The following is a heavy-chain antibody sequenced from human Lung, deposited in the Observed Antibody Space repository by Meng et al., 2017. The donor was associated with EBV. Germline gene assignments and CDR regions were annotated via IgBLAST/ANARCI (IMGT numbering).Heavy chain of an antibody. Sequence: QAPLVQSGAGVKKPGASVKVYCKDYGYSFTTYAMHWVRQAPGQRLEWMGWINAGNGNTKYSEKFQSRVTITRDTAASTAYMELSSLRSEDAAVYYCARTGCSSSSCYDYWGQGTLVTVSS. CDR2: INAGNGNT. CDR3: ARTGCSSSSCYDY. V-gene: IGHV1-3*01. J-gene: IGHJ4*02. D-gene: IGHD2-2*01. CDR1: GYSFTTYA.